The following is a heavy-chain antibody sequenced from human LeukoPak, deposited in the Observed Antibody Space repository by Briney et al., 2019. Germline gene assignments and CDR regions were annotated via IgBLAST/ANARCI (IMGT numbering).Heavy chain of an antibody. CDR1: GFTFSSYE. V-gene: IGHV3-48*03. D-gene: IGHD1-1*01. CDR2: ISSSGSTI. Sequence: GGSLRLSCAASGFTFSSYEMNWVRQAPGKGLERVSYISSSGSTIYYADSVKGRFTISRDNAKNSLYLQMNSLRAEDTAVYYCARDYWNDGDGGDHWGQGTLVSVSS. CDR3: ARDYWNDGDGGDH. J-gene: IGHJ4*02.